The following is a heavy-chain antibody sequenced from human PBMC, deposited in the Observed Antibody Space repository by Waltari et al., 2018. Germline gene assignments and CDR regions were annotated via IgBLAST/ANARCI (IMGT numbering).Heavy chain of an antibody. Sequence: QVQLVQSGAEVKKPGASVKVSCKASGYTFTGYYMHWVRQAPGQGLEWMGWINPNSGGTNYAQKFQGRVTMTRDTSISTAYMELSRLRSDDTAVYYCARSPSIVGATGCWFDPWGQGTLVTVSS. V-gene: IGHV1-2*02. CDR1: GYTFTGYY. J-gene: IGHJ5*02. CDR3: ARSPSIVGATGCWFDP. CDR2: INPNSGGT. D-gene: IGHD1-26*01.